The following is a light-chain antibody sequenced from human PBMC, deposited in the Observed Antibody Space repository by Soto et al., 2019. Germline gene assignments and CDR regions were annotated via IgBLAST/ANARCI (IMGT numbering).Light chain of an antibody. CDR2: EVS. J-gene: IGLJ3*02. V-gene: IGLV2-14*01. CDR3: SSYTSSSTLEV. CDR1: SSDVGGYNY. Sequence: QSALTQPASVSGSPGQSITISCTGTSSDVGGYNYVSWYHQHPGKAPKLMIYEVSNRPSGVSNRFSGSKSGNTASLTISGLQAEDEADYYCSSYTSSSTLEVFGGGTKLTVL.